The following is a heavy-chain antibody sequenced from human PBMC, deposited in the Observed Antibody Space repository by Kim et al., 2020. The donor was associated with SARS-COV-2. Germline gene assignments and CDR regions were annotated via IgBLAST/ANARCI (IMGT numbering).Heavy chain of an antibody. D-gene: IGHD6-6*01. CDR1: GGSISSSSYY. CDR3: ARRQRSQNIAARYFDY. CDR2: IYYSGNT. V-gene: IGHV4-39*01. J-gene: IGHJ4*02. Sequence: SETLSLTCTVSGGSISSSSYYWGWIRQPPGKGLEWIGSIYYSGNTYYNPSLKSRVTISVDTSKNQFSLKLNSVTAAATAVYYCARRQRSQNIAARYFDYWGQGTLVTVSS.